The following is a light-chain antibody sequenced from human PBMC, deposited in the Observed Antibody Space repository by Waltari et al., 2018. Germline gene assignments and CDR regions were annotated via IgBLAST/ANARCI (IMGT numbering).Light chain of an antibody. J-gene: IGKJ4*01. CDR1: QSVRNNY. Sequence: EIVLTQSPGTLSLSPGERATLSCRASQSVRNNYLAWYQQKPGQAPRLLIYGASSRAAGIPDRFSGSGSGTDVTLTISRLEPEDFAVYYCQQYGSSSLTFGGGTMVESK. CDR3: QQYGSSSLT. V-gene: IGKV3-20*01. CDR2: GAS.